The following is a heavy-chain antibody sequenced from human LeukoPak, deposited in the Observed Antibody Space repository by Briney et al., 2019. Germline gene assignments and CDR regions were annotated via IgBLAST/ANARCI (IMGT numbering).Heavy chain of an antibody. V-gene: IGHV1-69*06. CDR1: GGSFSDYA. CDR3: AKQGAVRQDYYMDV. CDR2: IIPIFGTA. Sequence: GAPVKVSFKASGGSFSDYAISWVRQAPGQGLEWMGRIIPIFGTANYAQKFQGRVTITADIVSSTAHMELTNLTSGDTAVYFCAKQGAVRQDYYMDVWGNGTTVTVSS. D-gene: IGHD3-16*01. J-gene: IGHJ6*03.